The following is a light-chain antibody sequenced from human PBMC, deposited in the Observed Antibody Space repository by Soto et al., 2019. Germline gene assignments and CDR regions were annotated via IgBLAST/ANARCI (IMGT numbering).Light chain of an antibody. J-gene: IGLJ3*02. CDR1: SGHSSYI. CDR3: ETWDSNTRV. CDR2: LEGSGGY. Sequence: QLVLTQSSSASASLGSSVKLTCTLSSGHSSYIIARHQQQPGKAPRYLMKLEGSGGYNKGSGVPDRFSGSSSGADRYLTISNRQSEAGADYYCETWDSNTRVFGGGTQLTVL. V-gene: IGLV4-60*03.